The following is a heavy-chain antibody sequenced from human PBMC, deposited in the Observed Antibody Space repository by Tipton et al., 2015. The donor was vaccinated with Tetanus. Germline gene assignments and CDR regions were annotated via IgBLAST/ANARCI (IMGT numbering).Heavy chain of an antibody. J-gene: IGHJ6*02. CDR3: ARDRYYDILTGYYGVGVDRLYGMDV. CDR2: IYYSGST. V-gene: IGHV4-31*03. Sequence: TLSLTCTVSGGSISSGGYYWSWIRQHPGKGLEWIGYIYYSGSTYYNTSLKSRVTISVDTSKNQFSLKLSSVTAAGTAVYYCARDRYYDILTGYYGVGVDRLYGMDVWGQGTTVTVSS. CDR1: GGSISSGGYY. D-gene: IGHD3-9*01.